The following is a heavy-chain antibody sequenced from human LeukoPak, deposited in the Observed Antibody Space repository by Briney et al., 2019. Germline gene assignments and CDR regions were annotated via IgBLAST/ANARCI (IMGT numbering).Heavy chain of an antibody. CDR3: ARESNRRLHYYGIDV. CDR1: GVSVSHNY. J-gene: IGHJ6*02. D-gene: IGHD2-15*01. V-gene: IGHV3-66*01. Sequence: GGSLRLSCAASGVSVSHNYMTWVRQAPGKGLQWVSMIRSDTGTDYADSVKGRFTISRDSSNNTLFLQMNSLRAEDTAVYYCARESNRRLHYYGIDVWGLGTTVTVSS. CDR2: IRSDTGT.